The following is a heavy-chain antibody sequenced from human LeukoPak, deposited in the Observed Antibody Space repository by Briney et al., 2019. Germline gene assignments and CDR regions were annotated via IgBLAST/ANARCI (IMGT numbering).Heavy chain of an antibody. CDR2: INHSGST. D-gene: IGHD3-16*01. V-gene: IGHV4-34*01. J-gene: IGHJ4*02. Sequence: SETLSLTCAVYGGSFSGYYWSWIRQPPGKGLEWIGEINHSGSTNYNPSLKSRVTISVDTSKNQFSLKLSSVTAADTAVYYCARGGDYDYVWGSNKYYFDYWGQGTLVTVSS. CDR1: GGSFSGYY. CDR3: ARGGDYDYVWGSNKYYFDY.